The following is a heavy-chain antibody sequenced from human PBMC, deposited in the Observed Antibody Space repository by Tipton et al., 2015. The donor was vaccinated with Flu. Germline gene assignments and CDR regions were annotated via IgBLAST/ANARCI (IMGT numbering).Heavy chain of an antibody. Sequence: TLSLTCTVSCGSISSYYWSWIRQPAGKGLEWIGRIYTSGNTNYNPSLKSRVTMSVDTSKSQFSLKLRSVTAADTAVYYCARARTDILTGANWFNPWGQGTLVTVSS. J-gene: IGHJ5*02. D-gene: IGHD3-9*01. V-gene: IGHV4-4*07. CDR1: CGSISSYY. CDR2: IYTSGNT. CDR3: ARARTDILTGANWFNP.